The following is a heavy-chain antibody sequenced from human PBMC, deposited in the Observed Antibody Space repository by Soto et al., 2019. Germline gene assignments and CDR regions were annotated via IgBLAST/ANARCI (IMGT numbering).Heavy chain of an antibody. J-gene: IGHJ4*02. Sequence: SETLSLTCTVSGGSISSYYWSWIRQPPGKGLEWIGYIYYSGSTNYNPSLKSRVTISVDTSKNQFSLKLSSVTAADTAVYYCARLNPERQMLYFDYWGQGTLVTVSS. CDR3: ARLNPERQMLYFDY. D-gene: IGHD1-1*01. CDR1: GGSISSYY. CDR2: IYYSGST. V-gene: IGHV4-59*01.